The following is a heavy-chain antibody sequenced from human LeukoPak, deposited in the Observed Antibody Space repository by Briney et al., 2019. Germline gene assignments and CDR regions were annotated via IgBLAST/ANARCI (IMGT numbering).Heavy chain of an antibody. V-gene: IGHV4-61*02. CDR1: GGSISSGSYY. J-gene: IGHJ4*02. CDR2: INTSGTT. D-gene: IGHD3-22*01. Sequence: SETLSLTCTVSGGSISSGSYYWSWIRQPAGKGLEWIGRINTSGTTNYNPSLKSRVTISGDTSKNQFSLRLSSVTAADTAVYYCARASYSYDINGWVPFDYWGQGTLVTVSS. CDR3: ARASYSYDINGWVPFDY.